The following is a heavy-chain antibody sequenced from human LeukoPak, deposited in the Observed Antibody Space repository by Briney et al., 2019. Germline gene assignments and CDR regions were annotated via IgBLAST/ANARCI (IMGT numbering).Heavy chain of an antibody. D-gene: IGHD3-3*01. CDR2: IYYSVRT. V-gene: IGHV4-38-2*01. Sequence: SETLSLTCAVSGYSISSGDYWGWIRQPPGKGREWIGYIYYSVRTYYNPSLKSRVTISVDTSKNQFSLKLSSVCSSDTAACYCARAYDFWSGYYPDFDFWGQGTLVTVSS. J-gene: IGHJ4*02. CDR1: GYSISSGDY. CDR3: ARAYDFWSGYYPDFDF.